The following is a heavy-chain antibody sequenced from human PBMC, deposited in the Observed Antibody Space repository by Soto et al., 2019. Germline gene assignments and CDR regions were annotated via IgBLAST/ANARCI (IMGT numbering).Heavy chain of an antibody. CDR1: GGRVCRYGAA. CDR2: TYYRSKWYN. CDR3: ARDKHDYFNRGIGFDT. V-gene: IGHV6-1*01. D-gene: IGHD4-17*01. J-gene: IGHJ5*02. Sequence: CAICGGRVCRYGAAWNWIKQSPSRGLEWLGRTYYRSKWYNDYAVSVKSRITINPDTSKSQFSLQLNSVTPEDTAVYYCARDKHDYFNRGIGFDTWGQGILVTVSS.